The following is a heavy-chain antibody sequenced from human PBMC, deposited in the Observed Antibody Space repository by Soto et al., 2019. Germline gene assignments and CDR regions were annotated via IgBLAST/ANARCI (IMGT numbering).Heavy chain of an antibody. D-gene: IGHD3-22*01. CDR2: ISAYNGDT. J-gene: IGHJ4*02. V-gene: IGHV1-18*01. Sequence: ASVKVSCKAPGYTFTNHGISWVRQAPGQGLEWMGWISAYNGDTKYAQKLQGRVTLTTDTSTSTAYMELRSLRSDDTALYYCARDPSNTSGYYQFFDYWGQGTLVTVSS. CDR3: ARDPSNTSGYYQFFDY. CDR1: GYTFTNHG.